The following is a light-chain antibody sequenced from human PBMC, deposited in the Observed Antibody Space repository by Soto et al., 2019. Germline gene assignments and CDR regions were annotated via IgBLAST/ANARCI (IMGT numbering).Light chain of an antibody. CDR1: QSVSSY. J-gene: IGKJ4*01. CDR2: DAS. V-gene: IGKV3-11*01. CDR3: QQRSNWPLT. Sequence: EIALTQSPATLSLSPGERATLSCRASQSVSSYLAWYQQKPGQAPRLLIYDASNRATGIPARFSGSGSGTDFTLTISSLEPEDFAIYHCQQRSNWPLTFGGGTKVEIK.